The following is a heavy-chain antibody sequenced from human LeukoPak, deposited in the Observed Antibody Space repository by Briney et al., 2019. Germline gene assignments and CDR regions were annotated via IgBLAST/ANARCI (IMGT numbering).Heavy chain of an antibody. V-gene: IGHV4-59*01. Sequence: SETLSLTCAVYGGSFSGNYWSWLRQPPGKGLEWIGYIYYSGSTNYNPSLKSRVTISVDTSKNQFSLKLSSVTAADTAVYYCARQAVVTPHYYYYMDVWGKGTTVTVSS. D-gene: IGHD4-23*01. CDR1: GGSFSGNY. CDR3: ARQAVVTPHYYYYMDV. J-gene: IGHJ6*03. CDR2: IYYSGST.